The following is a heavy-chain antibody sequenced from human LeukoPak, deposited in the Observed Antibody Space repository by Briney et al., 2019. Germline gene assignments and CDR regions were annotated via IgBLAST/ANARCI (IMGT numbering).Heavy chain of an antibody. CDR2: IYTSENT. D-gene: IGHD4-17*01. Sequence: SETLSLTCTVSGGYIGSYYWSWIRQPAGKGLEWIGRIYTSENTDYNPALKSRVTMSVDMSTSQCSLRLTSVTAADTAVYYCAREGDYGDYSKRFYYMDVWGKGTTVTVSS. CDR3: AREGDYGDYSKRFYYMDV. J-gene: IGHJ6*03. CDR1: GGYIGSYY. V-gene: IGHV4-4*07.